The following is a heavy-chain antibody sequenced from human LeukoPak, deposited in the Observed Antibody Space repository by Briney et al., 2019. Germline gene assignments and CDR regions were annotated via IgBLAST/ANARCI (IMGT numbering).Heavy chain of an antibody. J-gene: IGHJ6*03. CDR2: INHSGST. CDR3: ARASLGRIAAAGTAPNYYYYMDV. Sequence: SETLSLTCAVYGGSFSGYYWSWIRQPPGKGLEWIGEINHSGSTNYNPSLKSRVTISEDTSKNQFSLKLSSVTAADTAVYYCARASLGRIAAAGTAPNYYYYMDVWGKGTTVTVSS. CDR1: GGSFSGYY. D-gene: IGHD6-13*01. V-gene: IGHV4-34*01.